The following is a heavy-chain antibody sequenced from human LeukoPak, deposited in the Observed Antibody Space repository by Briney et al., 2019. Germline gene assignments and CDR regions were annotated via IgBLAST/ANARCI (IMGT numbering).Heavy chain of an antibody. CDR2: IYYSGST. CDR1: GGSISSSSYY. CDR3: ARDRGRTRYFDY. D-gene: IGHD1-1*01. Sequence: SETLSLTCTVSGGSISSSSYYWGWIRQPPGKGLEWIGSIYYSGSTYYNPSLKSRVTISVDTSKNQFSLKLSSVTAADTAVYYCARDRGRTRYFDYWGQGTLVTVSS. V-gene: IGHV4-39*07. J-gene: IGHJ4*02.